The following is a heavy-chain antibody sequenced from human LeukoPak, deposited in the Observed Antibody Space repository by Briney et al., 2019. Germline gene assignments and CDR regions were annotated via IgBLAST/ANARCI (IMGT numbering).Heavy chain of an antibody. CDR3: ARFRVAGTRYFDY. J-gene: IGHJ4*02. V-gene: IGHV4-39*07. CDR2: IYYTGST. CDR1: GGSIRSSSYY. D-gene: IGHD6-19*01. Sequence: SETLSLTCTVSGGSIRSSSYYWGWIRQPPGKGLEWIGNIYYTGSTYYNPSLKIRVTISVDTSKNQFSLRLSSVTAADTAMYYCARFRVAGTRYFDYWGQGTLVTVSS.